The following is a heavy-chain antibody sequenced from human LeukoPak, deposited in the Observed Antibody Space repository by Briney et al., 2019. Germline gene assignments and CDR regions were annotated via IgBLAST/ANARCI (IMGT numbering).Heavy chain of an antibody. Sequence: ASVKVPCKASGYTFTSYYMHWVRQAPGQGLEWMGMINPSGGSTSYAQKFQGRVTMTRDTSTSTVYMELSSLRSEDTAVYYCARFIVSGGYFDYWGQGTLVTVSS. D-gene: IGHD2-21*01. V-gene: IGHV1-46*01. CDR3: ARFIVSGGYFDY. J-gene: IGHJ4*02. CDR1: GYTFTSYY. CDR2: INPSGGST.